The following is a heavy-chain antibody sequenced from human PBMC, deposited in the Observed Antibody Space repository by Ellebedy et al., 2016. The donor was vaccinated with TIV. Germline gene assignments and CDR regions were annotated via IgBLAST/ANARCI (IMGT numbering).Heavy chain of an antibody. CDR1: GFTFRSFA. D-gene: IGHD6-13*01. Sequence: GGSLRLXXEASGFTFRSFAMHWVRQAPGKGLEWVAVVSADGSRRSYADSVKGRFTISRDNSKNTLFVQMNSLTAEDTAVYYCAKPSDPNPGYSASWATYFDYWGQGTLVTVSS. V-gene: IGHV3-30*18. J-gene: IGHJ4*02. CDR2: VSADGSRR. CDR3: AKPSDPNPGYSASWATYFDY.